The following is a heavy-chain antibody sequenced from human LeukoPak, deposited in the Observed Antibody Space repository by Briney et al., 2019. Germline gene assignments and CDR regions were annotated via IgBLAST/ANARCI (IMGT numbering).Heavy chain of an antibody. D-gene: IGHD3-10*01. CDR2: LGISGDYA. V-gene: IGHV3-21*01. CDR3: ARLFVYGSGAEAFDY. J-gene: IGHJ4*02. CDR1: GFTLSSYA. Sequence: GGSLRLSCVASGFTLSSYAVSWVRQAPGKGLQWVSSLGISGDYAWYAGSVKGRFTISRDNAKNSLYLQMDSLRAEDTAVYYCARLFVYGSGAEAFDYWGQGALVTVSS.